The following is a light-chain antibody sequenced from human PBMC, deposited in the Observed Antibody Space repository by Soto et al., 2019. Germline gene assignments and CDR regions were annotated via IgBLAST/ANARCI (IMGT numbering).Light chain of an antibody. J-gene: IGKJ1*01. V-gene: IGKV3-11*01. CDR3: QQRSTWPWT. Sequence: EIVLTQSPATLSLSPGERATLSCWASQSVSNYFVWYQQKPGQAPRLLIYDASKRATGIPARFSGSGSGTDFTLTISSLEPEDFAVYYCQQRSTWPWTFGQGTKV. CDR2: DAS. CDR1: QSVSNY.